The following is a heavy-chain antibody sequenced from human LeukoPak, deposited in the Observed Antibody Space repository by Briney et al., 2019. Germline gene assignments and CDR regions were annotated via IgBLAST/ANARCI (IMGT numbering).Heavy chain of an antibody. J-gene: IGHJ3*02. CDR3: ARGAVVVPAAEEAFDI. D-gene: IGHD2-2*01. V-gene: IGHV3-48*02. CDR2: ISSSSSTI. CDR1: GFTFSSYS. Sequence: GGSLRLSCAASGFTFSSYSMNWVRQAPGKGLGWVSYISSSSSTIYYADSVKGRFTISRDNAKNSLYLQMNSLRDEDTAVYYCARGAVVVPAAEEAFDIWGQGTMVTVSS.